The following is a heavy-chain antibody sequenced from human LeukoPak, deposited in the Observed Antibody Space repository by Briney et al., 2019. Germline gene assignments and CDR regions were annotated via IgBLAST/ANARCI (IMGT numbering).Heavy chain of an antibody. CDR2: ISSSGSTI. D-gene: IGHD3-10*01. Sequence: GGSLRLSCAASGFTFSDYYMSWIRQAPGKGLEWVSYISSSGSTIYYADSVKGRFTISRDNTKNSLYLQMNSLRAEDTAVYYCARSPGITMVRGVTAFDYWGQGTLVTVSS. J-gene: IGHJ4*02. V-gene: IGHV3-11*01. CDR3: ARSPGITMVRGVTAFDY. CDR1: GFTFSDYY.